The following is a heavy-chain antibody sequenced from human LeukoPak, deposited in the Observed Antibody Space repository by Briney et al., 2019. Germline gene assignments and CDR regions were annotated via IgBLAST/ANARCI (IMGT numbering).Heavy chain of an antibody. D-gene: IGHD6-13*01. CDR2: ISGSGGST. CDR3: AKENGYSSSWFDY. J-gene: IGHJ4*02. Sequence: PGGSLRLSCAASGFTFSSYAMSWVRQAPGKGLEWVSAISGSGGSTYYADSVEGRFTISRDNSKNTLYLQMNSLRAEDTAVYYCAKENGYSSSWFDYSRQATMVTVSS. V-gene: IGHV3-23*01. CDR1: GFTFSSYA.